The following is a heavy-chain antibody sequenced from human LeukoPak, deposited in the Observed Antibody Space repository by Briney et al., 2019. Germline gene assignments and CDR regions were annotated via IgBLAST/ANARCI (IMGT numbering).Heavy chain of an antibody. J-gene: IGHJ6*03. CDR3: AKGNGGYYYYLDV. V-gene: IGHV3-33*06. D-gene: IGHD1-1*01. CDR2: IWYDGSNK. CDR1: GFTFSSYG. Sequence: PGGSLRLSCAASGFTFSSYGMHWVRQAPGRGLEWVAVIWYDGSNKYYADFVKGRFTISRDNSQNTLYLQVNSLRAEDTAVYYCAKGNGGYYYYLDVWGKGTTVTVSS.